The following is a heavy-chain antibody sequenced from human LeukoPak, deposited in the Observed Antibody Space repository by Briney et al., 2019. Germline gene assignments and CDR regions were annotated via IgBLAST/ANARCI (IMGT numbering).Heavy chain of an antibody. Sequence: PGGSLRLSCAASGFTFSSYEMNWVRQAPGKGLEGVSSISSSGSYIYYADSVKGRFTISRDNAKNSQYLQTNSLSAEQRAIYYFARDLRVLRRSPLGYYVGYWGQGHLVTVSS. CDR2: ISSSGSYI. J-gene: IGHJ4*02. CDR3: ARDLRVLRRSPLGYYVGY. D-gene: IGHD4/OR15-4a*01. CDR1: GFTFSSYE. V-gene: IGHV3-21*01.